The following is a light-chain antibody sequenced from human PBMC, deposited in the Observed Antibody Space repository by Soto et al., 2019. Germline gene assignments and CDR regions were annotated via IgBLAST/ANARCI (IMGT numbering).Light chain of an antibody. CDR3: QHYNSYSEA. J-gene: IGKJ1*01. CDR1: QSISSY. V-gene: IGKV1-5*03. CDR2: KAS. Sequence: DIQMTQSPSSLSASVGDRVTITCRASQSISSYLNWYQQKPGKAPKLLIYKASTLKSGVPSRFSGSGSGTEFTLPSSSLQPDDFATYYCQHYNSYSEAFGQGTKVELK.